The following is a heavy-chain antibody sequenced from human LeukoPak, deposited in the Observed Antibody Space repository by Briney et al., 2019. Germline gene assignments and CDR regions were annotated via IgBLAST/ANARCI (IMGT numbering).Heavy chain of an antibody. Sequence: SQTLSLTCTVSGGSISSGSYYWSWIRQPAGKGLEWIGRIYTSGSTNYNPSLKSRVTISVDTSKNQFSLKLSSVTAADTAVYYCARAPESWMNWFDPWGQGILVIVSS. CDR3: ARAPESWMNWFDP. V-gene: IGHV4-61*02. D-gene: IGHD6-13*01. CDR2: IYTSGST. CDR1: GGSISSGSYY. J-gene: IGHJ5*02.